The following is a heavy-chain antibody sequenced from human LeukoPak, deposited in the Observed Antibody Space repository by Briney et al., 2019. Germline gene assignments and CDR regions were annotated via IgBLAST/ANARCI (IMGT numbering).Heavy chain of an antibody. CDR3: ARHGVYYDSSGYYYTFDY. V-gene: IGHV4-34*01. J-gene: IGHJ4*02. CDR1: GGSFSGYY. Sequence: SETLSLTCAVYGGSFSGYYWSWIRQPPGKGLEWIGEINHSGSTNYNPSLKSRVTISVDTSKNQFSLKLSSVTAADTAVYYCARHGVYYDSSGYYYTFDYWGQGTLVTVSS. CDR2: INHSGST. D-gene: IGHD3-22*01.